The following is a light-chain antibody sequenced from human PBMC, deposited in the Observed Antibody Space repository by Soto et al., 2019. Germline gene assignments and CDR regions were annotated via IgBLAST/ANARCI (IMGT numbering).Light chain of an antibody. CDR3: PQTNTFFPLS. Sequence: DIQMTQSPSSVSASVGDRVTITCRASQGISNWLAWYQQQPGKAPKLLIYSASTLQSGVPSRFSGGGAGTHFTLILSILQPEDFATYYCPQTNTFFPLSFGGGTKVEIK. CDR2: SAS. V-gene: IGKV1-12*01. CDR1: QGISNW. J-gene: IGKJ4*01.